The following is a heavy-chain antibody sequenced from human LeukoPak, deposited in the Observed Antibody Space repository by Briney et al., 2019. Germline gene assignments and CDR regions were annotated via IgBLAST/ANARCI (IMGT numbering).Heavy chain of an antibody. CDR1: GGSISSGDYY. CDR2: IYYSGST. D-gene: IGHD3-22*01. Sequence: SQTLSLTCTVSGGSISSGDYYWSWIRQPPGKGLEWIGSIYYSGSTYYNPSLKSRVTISVDTSKNQFSLKLSSVTAADTAVYYCARRRYYDTGALFDALDIWGQGTMVTVSS. J-gene: IGHJ3*02. V-gene: IGHV4-30-2*03. CDR3: ARRRYYDTGALFDALDI.